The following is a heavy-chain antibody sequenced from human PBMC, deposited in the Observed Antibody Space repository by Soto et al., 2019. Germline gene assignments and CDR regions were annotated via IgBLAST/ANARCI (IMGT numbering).Heavy chain of an antibody. D-gene: IGHD6-13*01. V-gene: IGHV2-70*11. CDR1: GFSLSTSGMC. CDR3: ARARIAADGYYYYYYGMDV. J-gene: IGHJ6*02. CDR2: IDWDDDK. Sequence: SGPTLVNPTQTLTLTCTFAGFSLSTSGMCVSWIRQTPGKALEWLARIDWDDDKYYSTSLKTRLTISKDTSKNQVVLTMTNMDPVDTATYYCARARIAADGYYYYYYGMDVWGQGTTVTVSS.